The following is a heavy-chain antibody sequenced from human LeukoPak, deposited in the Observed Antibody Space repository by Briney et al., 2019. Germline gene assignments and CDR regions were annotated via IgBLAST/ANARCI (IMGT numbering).Heavy chain of an antibody. D-gene: IGHD5-18*01. CDR3: AKPYSYGYRLPDY. Sequence: GGSLRLSCAASGFIFSSYGMHWVRQAPGKGLEWVAVISYDGSNKYYADSVKGRFTISRDNSKNTLYLQMNSLRAEDTAVYYCAKPYSYGYRLPDYWGQGTLVTVSS. CDR2: ISYDGSNK. J-gene: IGHJ4*02. CDR1: GFIFSSYG. V-gene: IGHV3-30*18.